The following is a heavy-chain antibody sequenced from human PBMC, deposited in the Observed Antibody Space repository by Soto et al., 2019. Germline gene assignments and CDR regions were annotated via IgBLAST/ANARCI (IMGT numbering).Heavy chain of an antibody. CDR3: AKDGRKYYDILTGYYNVGFDY. CDR1: GFTFSSYA. J-gene: IGHJ4*02. Sequence: GGSLRLSCAASGFTFSSYAMSWVRQAPGKGLEWVSAISGSGGSTYYADSGKGRFTISRDNSKNTLYLQMNSLRAEDTAVYYCAKDGRKYYDILTGYYNVGFDYWGQGTLVTVSS. V-gene: IGHV3-23*01. D-gene: IGHD3-9*01. CDR2: ISGSGGST.